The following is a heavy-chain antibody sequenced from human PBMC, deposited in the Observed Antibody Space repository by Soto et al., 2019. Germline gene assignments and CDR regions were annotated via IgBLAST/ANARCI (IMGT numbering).Heavy chain of an antibody. D-gene: IGHD3-3*01. CDR1: GGSISSGGYY. CDR2: IYYSGST. Sequence: SETLSLTCTVSGGSISSGGYYWSWIRQHPGKGLEWIGYIYYSGSTYYNPSLKSRVTISVDTSKNQFSLKLSSVTAADTAVYYCARDQVDFWSGYGPDYYYCMDVRGQGPTVTVS. J-gene: IGHJ6*02. V-gene: IGHV4-31*03. CDR3: ARDQVDFWSGYGPDYYYCMDV.